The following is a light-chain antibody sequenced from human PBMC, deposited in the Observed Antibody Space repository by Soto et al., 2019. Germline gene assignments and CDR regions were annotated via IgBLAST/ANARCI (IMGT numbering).Light chain of an antibody. V-gene: IGLV1-40*01. J-gene: IGLJ2*01. CDR3: QSYDSSLSGPVV. CDR1: SSNIGAGYD. Sequence: QSVLTQPPSVCGAPGQRVTISCTGSSSNIGAGYDVHWYQQLPGTAPKLLIYGNSNRPSGVPDRFSGSKSGTSASLAITGLQAEDEADYYCQSYDSSLSGPVVFGGGTKRTV. CDR2: GNS.